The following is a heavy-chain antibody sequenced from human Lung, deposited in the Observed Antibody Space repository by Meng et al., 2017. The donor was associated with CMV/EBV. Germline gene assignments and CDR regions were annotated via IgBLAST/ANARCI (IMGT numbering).Heavy chain of an antibody. CDR2: IKFDGTEK. CDR1: GFTFSNYY. V-gene: IGHV3-7*03. CDR3: ARAQIFGVDIGSHYYAMDV. Sequence: GESLKISCAASGFTFSNYYMRWVRQTPGKGLEWVANIKFDGTEKNYVDSVKGRFSISRDNTKNSLSLQMNSLRADDTAVYYCARAQIFGVDIGSHYYAMDVWGQGTTVTVSS. D-gene: IGHD3-3*01. J-gene: IGHJ6*02.